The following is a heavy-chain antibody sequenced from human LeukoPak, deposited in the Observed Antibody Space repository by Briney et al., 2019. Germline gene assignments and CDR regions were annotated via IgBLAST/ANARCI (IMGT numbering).Heavy chain of an antibody. CDR2: ITTGGPNT. CDR1: GFTFSSYT. Sequence: QPGGSLRLSCTASGFTFSSYTMSWVRQAPGKGLKWVSTITTGGPNTYYADSVKGRFTVSRDDSKNTLYLQMNSLRAEDTAVYYCAKDGGLWVSAHWGDSWGRGTLVTVSS. J-gene: IGHJ4*02. V-gene: IGHV3-23*01. CDR3: AKDGGLWVSAHWGDS. D-gene: IGHD7-27*01.